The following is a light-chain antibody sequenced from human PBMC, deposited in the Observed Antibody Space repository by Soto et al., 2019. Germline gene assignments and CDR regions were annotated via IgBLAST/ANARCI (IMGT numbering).Light chain of an antibody. CDR1: TGAVTSDHF. V-gene: IGLV7-46*01. Sequence: QAVVTQEPSLTVSPGGTVTLTCGSSTGAVTSDHFPYWFQQKPGQAPKTLMYDTYNRRSWTPARFSGSLLGGKAALTLSGAKHEYEADYYCLLSYSDGYVIFGGGTKLTVL. J-gene: IGLJ2*01. CDR2: DTY. CDR3: LLSYSDGYVI.